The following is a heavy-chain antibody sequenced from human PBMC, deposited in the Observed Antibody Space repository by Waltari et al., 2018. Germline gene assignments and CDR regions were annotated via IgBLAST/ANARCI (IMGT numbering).Heavy chain of an antibody. CDR3: ARGEGGGKVYWYFDL. CDR1: GGTFSSYA. Sequence: QVQLVQSGAEVKKPESSVKVSCKASGGTFSSYAISWVRQAPGQGLEWMGRIIPIFGTANYAQKFQGRVTITADKSTSTAYMELSSLRSEDTAVYYCARGEGGGKVYWYFDLWGRGTLVTVSS. V-gene: IGHV1-69*08. J-gene: IGHJ2*01. D-gene: IGHD2-15*01. CDR2: IIPIFGTA.